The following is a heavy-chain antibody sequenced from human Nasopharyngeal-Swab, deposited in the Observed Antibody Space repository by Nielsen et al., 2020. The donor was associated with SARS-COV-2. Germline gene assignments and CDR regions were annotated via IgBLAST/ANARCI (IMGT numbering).Heavy chain of an antibody. CDR1: GFTFSSYG. Sequence: GGSLRLSCAASGFTFSSYGMHWVRQAPGKGLEWVAVIPYDGSNKYYADSVKGRFTISRDNSKNTLYLQMNSLRAEDTAVYYCAKDRIVVVTVWYYFDYWGQGTLVTVSS. J-gene: IGHJ4*02. D-gene: IGHD2-21*02. CDR3: AKDRIVVVTVWYYFDY. CDR2: IPYDGSNK. V-gene: IGHV3-30*18.